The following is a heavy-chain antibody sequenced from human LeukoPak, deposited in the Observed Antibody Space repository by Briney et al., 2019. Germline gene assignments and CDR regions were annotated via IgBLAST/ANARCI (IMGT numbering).Heavy chain of an antibody. Sequence: SETLSLTCTVSGGSISSYYWSWIRQPPGKGLEWIGYIYYSGSTNYNPSLKSRVTISVDTSKNQFSLKLSSVTAADTAVYYCAREKVLSSGWYSWYFDLWGRGTLVTVSS. D-gene: IGHD6-19*01. CDR3: AREKVLSSGWYSWYFDL. CDR1: GGSISSYY. V-gene: IGHV4-59*01. CDR2: IYYSGST. J-gene: IGHJ2*01.